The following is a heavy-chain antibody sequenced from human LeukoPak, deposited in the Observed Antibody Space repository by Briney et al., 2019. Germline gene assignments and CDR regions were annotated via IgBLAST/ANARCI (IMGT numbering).Heavy chain of an antibody. CDR3: ATGYYYDYSGYPDY. V-gene: IGHV1-2*02. CDR2: INPNTGGT. D-gene: IGHD3-22*01. Sequence: ASVKVSCKAPGYTFTGYYMHWVRQAPGQGLEWMGWINPNTGGTNYAQKFQGRVTMTRDTSISTAYMELSRLRSDDTAVYYCATGYYYDYSGYPDYWGQGTLVTVSS. CDR1: GYTFTGYY. J-gene: IGHJ4*02.